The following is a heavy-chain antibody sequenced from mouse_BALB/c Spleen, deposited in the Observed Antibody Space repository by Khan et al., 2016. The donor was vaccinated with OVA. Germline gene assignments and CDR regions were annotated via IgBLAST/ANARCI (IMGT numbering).Heavy chain of an antibody. D-gene: IGHD2-2*01. V-gene: IGHV5-6*01. Sequence: EVELVESGGDLVKPGGSLKLSCAASGFTFTSYGMSWVRQTPDKRLEWVATITNGGSYTYYPDSVKGRFTISSDNAKHTLYLQMSSLKSEDTAMYYCARRGYDEAWFAYWGQGTLVTVSA. CDR3: ARRGYDEAWFAY. CDR1: GFTFTSYG. CDR2: ITNGGSYT. J-gene: IGHJ3*01.